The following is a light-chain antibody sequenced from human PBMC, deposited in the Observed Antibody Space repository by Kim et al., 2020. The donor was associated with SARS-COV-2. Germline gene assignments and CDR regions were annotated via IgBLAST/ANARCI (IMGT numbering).Light chain of an antibody. CDR2: YDS. J-gene: IGLJ2*01. V-gene: IGLV3-21*04. Sequence: SYELTQPPSVSVAPGKTARITCGGNNIGSKSVHWYQQKPGQAPVVVIYYDSDRPSGIPERFSGSNSGNTATLTITRVEAGDEADYYCQVWDSSSDHPVFGGGTKLNVL. CDR1: NIGSKS. CDR3: QVWDSSSDHPV.